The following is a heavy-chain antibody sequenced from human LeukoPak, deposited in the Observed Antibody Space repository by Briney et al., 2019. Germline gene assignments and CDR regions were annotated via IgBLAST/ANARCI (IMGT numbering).Heavy chain of an antibody. Sequence: KPSETLSLTCTVSGGSISSYYWSWIRQPPGKGLEWIGYIYYSGSTNYNPSLKSRVTMSVDTSKNQFSLKLSSVTAADTAVYYCARVMWTGEFDYWGQGTLVTVSS. D-gene: IGHD2-21*01. CDR3: ARVMWTGEFDY. V-gene: IGHV4-59*12. CDR1: GGSISSYY. J-gene: IGHJ4*02. CDR2: IYYSGST.